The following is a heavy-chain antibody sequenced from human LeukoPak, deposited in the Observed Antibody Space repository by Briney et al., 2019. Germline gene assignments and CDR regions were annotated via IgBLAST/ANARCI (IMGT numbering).Heavy chain of an antibody. CDR3: ARASGNSGSGGFDY. V-gene: IGHV4-4*07. CDR2: ISGSGST. Sequence: SETLSLTCSVSGDPISYFYWSWIRQAAGKGLEWIGRISGSGSTDYNASLKSRVTMSVDTSKNQFSLKLSSVTAADTAVYYCARASGNSGSGGFDYWGQGTLVTVSS. D-gene: IGHD1-26*01. J-gene: IGHJ4*02. CDR1: GDPISYFY.